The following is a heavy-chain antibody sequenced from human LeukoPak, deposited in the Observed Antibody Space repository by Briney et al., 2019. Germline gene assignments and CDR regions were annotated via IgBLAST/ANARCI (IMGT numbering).Heavy chain of an antibody. CDR2: IIPILGTA. V-gene: IGHV1-69*05. D-gene: IGHD5-24*01. J-gene: IGHJ3*02. CDR1: GGTFSSYA. Sequence: ASVKVSCKASGGTFSSYAISWVRQAPGQGLEWMGGIIPILGTANYAQKFQGRVTITTDESTSTAYMELSSLRSEDTAVYYCARDGVVEMATIPTAFDIWGQGTVVTVSS. CDR3: ARDGVVEMATIPTAFDI.